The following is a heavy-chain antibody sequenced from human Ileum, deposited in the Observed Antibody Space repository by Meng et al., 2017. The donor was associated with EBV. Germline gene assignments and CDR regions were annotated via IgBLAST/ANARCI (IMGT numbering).Heavy chain of an antibody. CDR2: IYIGGNT. V-gene: IGHV3-53*01. D-gene: IGHD3/OR15-3a*01. Sequence: HLVASVGGLMQSGAFPCTSAARSGSTVSTYQMCLVRQSSGKGLGMVLTIYIGGNTFYAVSVKDDITSARYMSKNSLLLQRIRLTVEDTVLYCCARGPDWAKGGYWGLGTLVTVSS. CDR3: ARGPDWAKGGY. J-gene: IGHJ4*02. CDR1: GSTVSTYQ.